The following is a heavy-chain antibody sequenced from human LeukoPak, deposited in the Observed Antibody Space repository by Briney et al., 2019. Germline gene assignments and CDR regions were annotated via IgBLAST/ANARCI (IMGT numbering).Heavy chain of an antibody. D-gene: IGHD3-22*01. CDR2: IYYSGST. CDR1: GGSISSYY. V-gene: IGHV4-59*01. J-gene: IGHJ4*02. Sequence: SETLSFTCTVSGGSISSYYWSWIRQPPGKGLEWIGYIYYSGSTNYNPSLKSRVTISVDTSKNQFSLKLSSVTAADTAVYYCAREDYYDSSGYSHWGQGTLVTVSS. CDR3: AREDYYDSSGYSH.